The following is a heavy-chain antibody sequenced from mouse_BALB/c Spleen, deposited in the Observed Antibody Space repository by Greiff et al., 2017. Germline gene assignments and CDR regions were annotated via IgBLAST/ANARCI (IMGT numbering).Heavy chain of an antibody. CDR3: ARGGVRGPWFAY. D-gene: IGHD2-14*01. V-gene: IGHV3-2*02. CDR1: GYSITSDYA. J-gene: IGHJ3*01. CDR2: ISYSGST. Sequence: VQLQQSGPGLVKPSQSLSLTCTVTGYSITSDYAWNWIRQFPGNKLEWMGYISYSGSTSYNPSLKSRISITRDTSKNQFFLQLNSVTTEDTATYYCARGGVRGPWFAYWGQGTLVTVSA.